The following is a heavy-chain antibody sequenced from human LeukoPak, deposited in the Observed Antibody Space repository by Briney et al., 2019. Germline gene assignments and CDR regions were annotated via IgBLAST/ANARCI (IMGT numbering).Heavy chain of an antibody. Sequence: ASVKVSCKASGYTFTDYYIHWVRQAPGQGLEWMGWINPDSGVTNYAQKFQGGVTMTRDTSISTAYMELSRLRSDDTAVFYCASDSRRTTIAAAGKFDYWGQGTLVTVSS. V-gene: IGHV1-2*02. CDR2: INPDSGVT. D-gene: IGHD6-13*01. J-gene: IGHJ4*02. CDR1: GYTFTDYY. CDR3: ASDSRRTTIAAAGKFDY.